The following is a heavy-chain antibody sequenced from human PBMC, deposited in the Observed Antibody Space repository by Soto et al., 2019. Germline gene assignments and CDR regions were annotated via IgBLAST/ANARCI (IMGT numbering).Heavy chain of an antibody. CDR2: FDREDGET. CDR3: ATAVSRVRATFGP. D-gene: IGHD1-26*01. J-gene: IGHJ5*02. CDR1: GYTLTELS. Sequence: ASVKFSCKVSGYTLTELSMHWVRQAPGKGLEWMAAFDREDGETIYAQKFQGRVTMTEDTSTDTAYMEVSGLRSEDTALYYCATAVSRVRATFGPWGQGTLVTVSS. V-gene: IGHV1-24*01.